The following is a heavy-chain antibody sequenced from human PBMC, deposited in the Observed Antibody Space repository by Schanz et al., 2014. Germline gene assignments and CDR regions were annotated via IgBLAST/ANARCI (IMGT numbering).Heavy chain of an antibody. CDR1: GFSFSSYS. V-gene: IGHV3-23*04. CDR3: AKNWKDDQKVVRPGWSDGMDV. CDR2: VTTGGGA. J-gene: IGHJ6*02. Sequence: EVQLVESGGGLVQPGESLRLSCAVSGFSFSSYSMSWVRQAPGKGLEWVSTVTTGGGAFYADSVKGRFTVSRDNSKNMLFLQMNSLRVEDTAIYYCAKNWKDDQKVVRPGWSDGMDVWGQGTTVTVSS. D-gene: IGHD3-3*01.